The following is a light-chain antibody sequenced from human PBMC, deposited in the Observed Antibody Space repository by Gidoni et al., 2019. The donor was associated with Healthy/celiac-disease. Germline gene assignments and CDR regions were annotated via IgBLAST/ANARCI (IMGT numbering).Light chain of an antibody. CDR2: DAS. Sequence: EIVLTQSPATLSLSPGERATLSCRASQSVSSYLAWYQQKPGQAPRLLIYDASNRATGIPARFSGSGSGTDVTLTISSIETEDFAVYYCQQRSNWPPFTFXPXTKVDIK. V-gene: IGKV3-11*01. CDR1: QSVSSY. J-gene: IGKJ3*01. CDR3: QQRSNWPPFT.